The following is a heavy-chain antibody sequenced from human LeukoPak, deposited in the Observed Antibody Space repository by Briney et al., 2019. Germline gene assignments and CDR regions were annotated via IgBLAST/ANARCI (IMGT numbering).Heavy chain of an antibody. D-gene: IGHD3-3*02. CDR3: AAGATAIRIYYYYGMDV. J-gene: IGHJ6*04. CDR2: IIPIFGTA. CDR1: GGTFSSCA. V-gene: IGHV1-69*06. Sequence: SVKVSCKASGGTFSSCAISWVRQAPGQGLEWMGGIIPIFGTANYAQKFQGRVTITADKSTSTAYMELSSLRSEDTAVYYCAAGATAIRIYYYYGMDVWGKGTTVTVSS.